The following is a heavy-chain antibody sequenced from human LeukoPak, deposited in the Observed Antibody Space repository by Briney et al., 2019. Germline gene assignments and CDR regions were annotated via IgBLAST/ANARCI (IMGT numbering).Heavy chain of an antibody. Sequence: SETLSLTCTVSGGSISSGGYYWSWIRQPPGKGLEWIGYIFHTGSTYYNPSLKSRVTISVDRSKNQFSLKLSSVTAADTAVYYCARDPDYGDYVDNAFDIWGQGTMVTVSS. J-gene: IGHJ3*02. CDR2: IFHTGST. CDR3: ARDPDYGDYVDNAFDI. D-gene: IGHD4-17*01. CDR1: GGSISSGGYY. V-gene: IGHV4-30-2*01.